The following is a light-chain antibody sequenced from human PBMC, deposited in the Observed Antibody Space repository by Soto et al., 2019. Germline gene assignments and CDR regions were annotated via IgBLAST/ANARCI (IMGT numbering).Light chain of an antibody. CDR1: QSVSSSS. CDR3: QQRSN. CDR2: GTS. J-gene: IGKJ3*01. Sequence: ETVLTQSPGTLSLSPGERATLSCRASQSVSSSSLAWYQQRPGQAPRLLIYGTSSRATGIPDRFSGSGSGTDFTLTISRLEPEDFAVYYCQQRSNFGPGTKVDIK. V-gene: IGKV3D-20*02.